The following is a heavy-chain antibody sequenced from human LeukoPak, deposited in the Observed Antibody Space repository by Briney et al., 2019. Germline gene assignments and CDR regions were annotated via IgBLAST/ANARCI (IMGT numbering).Heavy chain of an antibody. Sequence: GGSLRLSCAASGFNFSSYWMSWVRQAPGKGVEWVANIKQDGSEKYYVDSVKGRFTISRDNAKNSLYLQMNSLRAEDTAVYYCARDRGYSEYWGQGTLVTVSS. V-gene: IGHV3-7*05. CDR3: ARDRGYSEY. CDR2: IKQDGSEK. CDR1: GFNFSSYW. J-gene: IGHJ4*02.